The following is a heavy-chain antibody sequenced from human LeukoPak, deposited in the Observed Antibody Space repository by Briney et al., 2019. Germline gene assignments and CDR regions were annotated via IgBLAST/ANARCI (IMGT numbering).Heavy chain of an antibody. CDR3: ARGPPGPY. CDR2: IYTSGST. CDR1: GGSISSGSYY. J-gene: IGHJ4*02. V-gene: IGHV4-61*02. Sequence: PSQTLSLTCTVSGGSISSGSYYWSWIRQPAGKGLEWIGRIYTSGSTNYNPSLKSRVTISVDTSKNQFSLKLSSVTAADTAVYYRARGPPGPYWGQGTLVTVSS.